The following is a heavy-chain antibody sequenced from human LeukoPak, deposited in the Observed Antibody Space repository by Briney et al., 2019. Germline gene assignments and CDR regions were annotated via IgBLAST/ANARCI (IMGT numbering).Heavy chain of an antibody. Sequence: ESGPALVKPTQTLTLTCASSGFSLSTTRMCGSWIRQPPGNTLERLEIIHWDDDIYYSTSLKIRLTMSKGTSNNKVVLTMTNMDAADTAAYYCARIPGNTYDDGMDVWGQGTTVTVSS. J-gene: IGHJ6*02. V-gene: IGHV2-70*01. CDR2: IHWDDDI. CDR3: ARIPGNTYDDGMDV. D-gene: IGHD2/OR15-2a*01. CDR1: GFSLSTTRMC.